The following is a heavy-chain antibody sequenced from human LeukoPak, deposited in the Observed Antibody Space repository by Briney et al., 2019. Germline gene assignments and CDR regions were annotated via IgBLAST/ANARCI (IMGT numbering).Heavy chain of an antibody. D-gene: IGHD3-10*01. CDR3: SGTAKGSGSQGYNV. Sequence: ASVTVSCTASGGTFTIYAISWVRQAPGQGLEWMGRIIPILGIANYAQKFQGRVTITADKSTSTAYMELSSLRSEDTAVYHCSGTAKGSGSQGYNVWGQGTTVTVSS. CDR2: IIPILGIA. J-gene: IGHJ6*02. V-gene: IGHV1-69*04. CDR1: GGTFTIYA.